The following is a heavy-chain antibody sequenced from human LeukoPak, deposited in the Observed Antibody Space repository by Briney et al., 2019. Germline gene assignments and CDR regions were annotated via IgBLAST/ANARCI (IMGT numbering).Heavy chain of an antibody. Sequence: PGGSLRLSCAGSGFTFSSYAMHWVRQAPGKGLEWVAVISYDGSNKYYADSVKGRFTISRDNSKNTLYLQMNSLRAEDTAVYYCARAETIVVVPAAVDYWGQGTLVTVSS. J-gene: IGHJ4*02. CDR2: ISYDGSNK. CDR3: ARAETIVVVPAAVDY. D-gene: IGHD2-2*01. CDR1: GFTFSSYA. V-gene: IGHV3-30-3*01.